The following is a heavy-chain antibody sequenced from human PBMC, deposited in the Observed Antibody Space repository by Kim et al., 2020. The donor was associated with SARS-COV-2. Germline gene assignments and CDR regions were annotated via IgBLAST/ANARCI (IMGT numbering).Heavy chain of an antibody. J-gene: IGHJ6*02. CDR1: GYSFTSYW. V-gene: IGHV5-10-1*01. Sequence: GESLKISCKGSGYSFTSYWISWVRQMPGKGLEWMGRIDPSDSYTNYSPSFQGHVTISADKSISTAYLQWSSLKASDTAMYYCARRYSSGLYYYYGMDVWGQGTTVTVSS. CDR3: ARRYSSGLYYYYGMDV. CDR2: IDPSDSYT. D-gene: IGHD6-19*01.